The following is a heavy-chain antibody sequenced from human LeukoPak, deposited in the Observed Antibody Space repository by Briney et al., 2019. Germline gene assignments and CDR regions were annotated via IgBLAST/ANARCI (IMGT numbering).Heavy chain of an antibody. CDR1: GDSFTSVTDY. D-gene: IGHD3-3*01. V-gene: IGHV4-39*07. CDR2: GDYSGGT. J-gene: IGHJ6*03. CDR3: AGGDTFGVAHHYYYYMDV. Sequence: SETLSLTCTVSGDSFTSVTDYWAWIRQPPGKGLEWIATGDYSGGTYYNPSLESRVAISADMSKNQISLQLTSVTGADTAVYYCAGGDTFGVAHHYYYYMDVWGKGTTVTVSS.